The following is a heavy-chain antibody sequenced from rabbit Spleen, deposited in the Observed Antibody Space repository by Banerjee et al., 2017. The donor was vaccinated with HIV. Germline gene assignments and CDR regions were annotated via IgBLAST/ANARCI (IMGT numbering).Heavy chain of an antibody. D-gene: IGHD6-1*01. CDR1: GFSFSSGYY. CDR2: IATGSGTT. V-gene: IGHV1S45*01. CDR3: ASAYSDIYFNL. J-gene: IGHJ4*01. Sequence: QEQLEESGGGLVKPGASLTLTCVASGFSFSSGYYVSWVRQAPGKGLEWIGCIATGSGTTWYASWAKGRFTISKPSSTTVTLQMTSLTAVDTATYFCASAYSDIYFNLWGPGTLVTVS.